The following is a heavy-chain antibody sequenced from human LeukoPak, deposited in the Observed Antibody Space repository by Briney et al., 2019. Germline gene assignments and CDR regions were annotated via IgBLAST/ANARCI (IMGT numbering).Heavy chain of an antibody. D-gene: IGHD3-10*02. J-gene: IGHJ6*04. V-gene: IGHV1-69*13. CDR1: GGTFSSYA. CDR3: ARERTYYDRALGV. Sequence: GASVKVSCKASGGTFSSYAISWVRQAPGQGLEWMGGIIPIFGIANYAQKFQGRVTITADESTSTAYMELSSLRSEDTAVYYCARERTYYDRALGVWGKGTTVTVSS. CDR2: IIPIFGIA.